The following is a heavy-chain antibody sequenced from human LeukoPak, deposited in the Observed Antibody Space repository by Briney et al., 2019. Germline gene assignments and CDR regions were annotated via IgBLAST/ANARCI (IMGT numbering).Heavy chain of an antibody. D-gene: IGHD3-9*01. V-gene: IGHV1-18*01. CDR2: ISAYNGNT. CDR3: ARYYDILTGRLGFDI. J-gene: IGHJ3*02. CDR1: GYTFTSYG. Sequence: ASVKVSCKASGYTFTSYGISWGRQAPGQGLEWMGWISAYNGNTNYAQKLQGRVTMTTDTSTSTAYMELRSLRSDDTAVYYCARYYDILTGRLGFDIWGQGTMVTVSS.